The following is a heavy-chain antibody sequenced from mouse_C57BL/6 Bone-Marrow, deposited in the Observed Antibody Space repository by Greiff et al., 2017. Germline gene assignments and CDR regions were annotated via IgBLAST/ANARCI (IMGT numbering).Heavy chain of an antibody. V-gene: IGHV1-5*01. CDR1: GYTFTSYW. D-gene: IGHD2-3*01. Sequence: EVQLQQSGTVLARPGASVKMSCKTSGYTFTSYWMHWVKQRPGQGLEWIGAIYPGNSDTSYNQKFKGKAKLTAVTSASTAYMELSSLTNEDSAVYYCTREDDGYYVNWFAYWGQGTLVTVSA. CDR3: TREDDGYYVNWFAY. CDR2: IYPGNSDT. J-gene: IGHJ3*01.